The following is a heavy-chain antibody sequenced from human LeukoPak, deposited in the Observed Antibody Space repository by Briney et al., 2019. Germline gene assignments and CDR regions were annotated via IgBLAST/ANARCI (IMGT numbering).Heavy chain of an antibody. D-gene: IGHD3-9*01. Sequence: KPSETLSLTCAVYGGSFSGYYWSWIRQPPGKGPEWIGEINHSGSTNYNPSLKSRVTISVDTSKNQFSLKLSSVTAADTAVYYCARGPNLTGYAFDIWGQGTMVTVSS. CDR2: INHSGST. J-gene: IGHJ3*02. CDR3: ARGPNLTGYAFDI. CDR1: GGSFSGYY. V-gene: IGHV4-34*01.